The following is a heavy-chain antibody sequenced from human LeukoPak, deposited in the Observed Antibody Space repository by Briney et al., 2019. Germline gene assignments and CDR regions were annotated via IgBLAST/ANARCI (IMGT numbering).Heavy chain of an antibody. CDR1: GFTFSSYA. CDR3: ASRDAPPGYYYYMDV. CDR2: IYYSGNT. V-gene: IGHV4-38-2*01. Sequence: GSLRLSCAASGFTFSSYAMSWVRQPPGKGLEWIGSIYYSGNTYYNPSLKSRVTISVDTSKNQFSLKLSSVTAANTAVYYCASRDAPPGYYYYMDVWGIGTTVTVSS. D-gene: IGHD2-2*01. J-gene: IGHJ6*03.